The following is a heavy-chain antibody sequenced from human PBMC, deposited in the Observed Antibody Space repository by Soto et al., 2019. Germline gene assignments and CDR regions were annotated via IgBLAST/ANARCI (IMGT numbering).Heavy chain of an antibody. CDR2: INHSGST. V-gene: IGHV4-34*01. CDR1: GGSFSGYY. D-gene: IGHD6-19*01. CDR3: ARDEIAVDAIGDWFDP. Sequence: SETLSLTCAVYGGSFSGYYWSWIRQPPGKGLEWIGEINHSGSTNYNPSLKSRVTISVDTSKNQFSLKLSSVTAADTAVYYCARDEIAVDAIGDWFDPCGQGTLVTVSS. J-gene: IGHJ5*02.